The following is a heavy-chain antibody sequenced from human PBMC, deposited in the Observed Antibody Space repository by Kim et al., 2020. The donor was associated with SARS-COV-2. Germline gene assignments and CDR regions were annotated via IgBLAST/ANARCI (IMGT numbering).Heavy chain of an antibody. CDR1: GGSISSSSYY. V-gene: IGHV4-39*01. CDR3: ARHKFPAPFDY. Sequence: SETLSLTCTVSGGSISSSSYYWGWIRQPPGKGLEWIGRIYYSGSTYYNPSLKSRVTISVDTSKNQFSLKLSSVTAADTAVYYCARHKFPAPFDYWGAGTPGTVS. J-gene: IGHJ4*02. CDR2: IYYSGST.